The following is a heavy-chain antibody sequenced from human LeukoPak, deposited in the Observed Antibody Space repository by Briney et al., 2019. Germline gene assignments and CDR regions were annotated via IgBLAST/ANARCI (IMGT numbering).Heavy chain of an antibody. D-gene: IGHD4-17*01. J-gene: IGHJ3*02. Sequence: SETLSLTCTVSDASFNTHYWTWIPQPPGKGLRWIGYISSGESTNYNPSLKSRVTISVDTSKNQFFLRLTSLTAADTAVYYCARDPTTVTKGFDIWGQGTMVTVSS. CDR2: ISSGEST. CDR1: DASFNTHY. V-gene: IGHV4-59*11. CDR3: ARDPTTVTKGFDI.